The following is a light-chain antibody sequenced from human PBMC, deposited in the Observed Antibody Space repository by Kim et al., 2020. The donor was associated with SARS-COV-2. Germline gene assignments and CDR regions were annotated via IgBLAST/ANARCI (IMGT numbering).Light chain of an antibody. CDR3: GTWDSSLSAFV. V-gene: IGLV1-51*01. J-gene: IGLJ1*01. CDR2: DNN. CDR1: SSNSGNNI. Sequence: GQKATFSGSGGSSNSGNNIVSWYQHLPGTAPKRLIYDNNKRHSGIPDRFSGSKSGTSATLGITGLQTGDEADYYCGTWDSSLSAFVFGTGTKVTVL.